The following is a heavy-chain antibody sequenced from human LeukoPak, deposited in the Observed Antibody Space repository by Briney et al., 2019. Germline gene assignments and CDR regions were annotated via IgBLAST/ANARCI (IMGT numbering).Heavy chain of an antibody. J-gene: IGHJ5*02. D-gene: IGHD6-19*01. CDR2: INPSAGST. Sequence: ASVKVTCKASAYTFTSYYMNWVRQAPAQGLEWMGIINPSAGSTNYAQKFQGRVTMTRDMSTSTVYMELSSLRSEDTAVYYCARSARGGAVAGTIWLFDRGSQGTLVTVSS. CDR1: AYTFTSYY. V-gene: IGHV1-46*01. CDR3: ARSARGGAVAGTIWLFDR.